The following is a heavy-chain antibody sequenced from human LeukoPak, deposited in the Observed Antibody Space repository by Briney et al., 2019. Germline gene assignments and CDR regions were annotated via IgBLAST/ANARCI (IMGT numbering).Heavy chain of an antibody. CDR2: ISAYNGNT. CDR3: ARDQQYDFWSGYYPQPNFDY. Sequence: ASVKVSCKASGYTFTSYGISWVRQAPGQGLEWMGWISAYNGNTNYAQKLQGRVTMTTDTSTSTAYMELRSLRSDDTAVYYCARDQQYDFWSGYYPQPNFDYWGQGTLVTVSS. J-gene: IGHJ4*02. D-gene: IGHD3-3*01. CDR1: GYTFTSYG. V-gene: IGHV1-18*01.